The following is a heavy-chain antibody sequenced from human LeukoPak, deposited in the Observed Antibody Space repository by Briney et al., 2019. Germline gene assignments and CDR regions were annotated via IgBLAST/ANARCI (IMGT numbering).Heavy chain of an antibody. CDR1: GGSISSSSYY. J-gene: IGHJ4*02. D-gene: IGHD2-2*01. Sequence: SETLSLTCTVSGGSISSSSYYWGWIRQPPGKGLEWIGSIYYSGSTYYNPSLRSRVTISVDTSKNQFSLKLSSVTAADTAVYYCARSAGCGTSCYLLYWGQGTLVTVSS. CDR3: ARSAGCGTSCYLLY. V-gene: IGHV4-39*01. CDR2: IYYSGST.